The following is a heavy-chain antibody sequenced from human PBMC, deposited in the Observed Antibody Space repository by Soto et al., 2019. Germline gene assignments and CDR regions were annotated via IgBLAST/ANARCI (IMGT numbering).Heavy chain of an antibody. CDR3: ASHLRELRYFDWSPSGY. D-gene: IGHD3-9*01. Sequence: GGSLRLSCAASGFNFSSYSMNWVRQAPGKGLEWVSSISSSSSYIYYADSVKGRFTISRDNAKNSLYLQMNSLRAEDTAVYYCASHLRELRYFDWSPSGYWGQGTLVTVS. CDR1: GFNFSSYS. J-gene: IGHJ4*02. V-gene: IGHV3-21*01. CDR2: ISSSSSYI.